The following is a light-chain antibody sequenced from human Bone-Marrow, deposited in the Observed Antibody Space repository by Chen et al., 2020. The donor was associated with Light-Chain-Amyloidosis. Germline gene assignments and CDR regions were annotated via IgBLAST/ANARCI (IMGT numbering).Light chain of an antibody. V-gene: IGLV2-8*01. Sequence: QSALTQPPSASGSPGQSVTISGTGTSSYVGAYDYVSWYQQHPGEAPKLLIYAVTKRPSGFPDRFSGSKSGNTASLTVSGLQAEDECEYYCNSFAGGNNFVVFGGVTKLTVL. CDR1: SSYVGAYDY. CDR3: NSFAGGNNFVV. J-gene: IGLJ2*01. CDR2: AVT.